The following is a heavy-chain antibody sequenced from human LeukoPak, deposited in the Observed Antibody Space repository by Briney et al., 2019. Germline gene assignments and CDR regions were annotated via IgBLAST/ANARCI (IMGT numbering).Heavy chain of an antibody. CDR3: AKGHCSSTSCYGTGFDY. J-gene: IGHJ4*02. Sequence: GGSLRLSCAASGFTFSSYAMSWVRQAPGKGLEWVSAISGSGGSTYYADSVKGRFTISRDNSKNTLYLQMNSLRADDTAIYYCAKGHCSSTSCYGTGFDYWGQGTLVTVSS. CDR2: ISGSGGST. D-gene: IGHD2-2*01. V-gene: IGHV3-23*01. CDR1: GFTFSSYA.